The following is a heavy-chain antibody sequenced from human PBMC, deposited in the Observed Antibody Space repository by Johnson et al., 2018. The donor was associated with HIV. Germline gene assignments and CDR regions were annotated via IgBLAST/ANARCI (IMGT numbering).Heavy chain of an antibody. CDR2: IRSKAYGGTT. CDR1: GFTFGDYA. CDR3: ASTIDIVPTGRSYDAFDI. D-gene: IGHD5-12*01. Sequence: EVQLVESGGGWVKPGRSLRLSCTASGFTFGDYAMSWVRQAPGKGLEWVGCIRSKAYGGTTEYAASVKGRFTISRDDSKSIAYLQMNSLKTEDTAVYYCASTIDIVPTGRSYDAFDIWGQGTLVTVSS. J-gene: IGHJ3*02. V-gene: IGHV3-49*04.